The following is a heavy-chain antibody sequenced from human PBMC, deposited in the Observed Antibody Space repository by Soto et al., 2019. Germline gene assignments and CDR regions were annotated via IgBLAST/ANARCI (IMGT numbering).Heavy chain of an antibody. CDR1: GFRFPDRG. CDR3: VRATATTETAIRFDQ. CDR2: ISHDGDYT. Sequence: QVQLVESGGGAVQPGGSLRLSCTTSGFRFPDRGMHWIRQTRDKRLEWVASISHDGDYTYYADSVKGRLTVSRDNSKNTLFLPMDRLKTADTALYHCVRATATTETAIRFDQWGRGAQVTVSP. J-gene: IGHJ4*02. D-gene: IGHD4-4*01. V-gene: IGHV3-30-3*01.